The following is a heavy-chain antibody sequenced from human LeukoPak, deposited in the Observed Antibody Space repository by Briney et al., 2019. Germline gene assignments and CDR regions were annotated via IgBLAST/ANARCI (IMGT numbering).Heavy chain of an antibody. CDR2: IYHSGST. D-gene: IGHD3-10*01. J-gene: IGHJ4*02. V-gene: IGHV4-30-2*01. Sequence: SETLSLTCTVSGGSISSGGYYWSWIRQPPGKGLEWIGYIYHSGSTYYNPSLKSRVTISVDTSKNQFSLKLSSVTAADTAVYYCARTRIGEFDYWGQGTLVTVSS. CDR3: ARTRIGEFDY. CDR1: GGSISSGGYY.